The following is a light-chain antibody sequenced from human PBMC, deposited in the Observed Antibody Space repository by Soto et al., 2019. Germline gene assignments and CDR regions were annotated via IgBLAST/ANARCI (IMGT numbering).Light chain of an antibody. CDR2: GNN. J-gene: IGLJ2*01. CDR3: QSFDTRLNSVV. Sequence: QSLVTQPPSASGPLGQRVTISCTGSSSNIGAGYDVHWYQQFPGRAPRLLIFGNNNRPSGVPDRFSGSKSGTSASLDIRGLQAADEAEYYCQSFDTRLNSVVFGGGTKLTVL. CDR1: SSNIGAGYD. V-gene: IGLV1-40*01.